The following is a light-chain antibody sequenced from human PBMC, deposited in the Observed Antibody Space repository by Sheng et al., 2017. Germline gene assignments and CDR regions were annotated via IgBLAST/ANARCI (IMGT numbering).Light chain of an antibody. CDR3: STYTSDNSVV. CDR2: DVS. J-gene: IGLJ3*02. V-gene: IGLV2-14*01. Sequence: QSSLTQPASVSGSPGQSITISCTGTTNDVGSNYYVSWYQQYPGRAPKLIIYDVSERPSGASDRFSASKSGNTASLTVSGLQAEDEADYYCSTYTSDNSVVFGGGTKVTV. CDR1: TNDVGSNYY.